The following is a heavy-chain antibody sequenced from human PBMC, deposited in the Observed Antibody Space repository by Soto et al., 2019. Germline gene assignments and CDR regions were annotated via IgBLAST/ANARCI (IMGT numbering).Heavy chain of an antibody. CDR1: GFTFSSYG. Sequence: GGSLRLSCAASGFTFSSYGMHWVRQAPGKGLEWVAVIWYDGSNKYYADSVKVRFTISRDNSKNTLYLQMNSLRAEDPAGYYCARAPPEYSSSSGDFDYGGQGTLGTVSS. D-gene: IGHD6-6*01. CDR3: ARAPPEYSSSSGDFDY. CDR2: IWYDGSNK. V-gene: IGHV3-33*01. J-gene: IGHJ4*02.